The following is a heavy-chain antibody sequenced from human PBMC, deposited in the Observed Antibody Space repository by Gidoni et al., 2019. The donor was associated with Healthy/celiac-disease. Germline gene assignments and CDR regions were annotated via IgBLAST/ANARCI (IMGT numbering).Heavy chain of an antibody. V-gene: IGHV3-9*01. CDR1: GFPFHDYA. CDR2: ISWNSGSI. CDR3: AKDRAGGIAVADFQH. J-gene: IGHJ1*01. Sequence: EVQLVESGGGLVQPGRSLRLSCAASGFPFHDYAMHWVRQAPGKGLEWVSGISWNSGSIGYADSVKGRFTISRDNAKNSLYLQMNSLRAEDTALYYCAKDRAGGIAVADFQHWGQGTLVTVSS. D-gene: IGHD6-19*01.